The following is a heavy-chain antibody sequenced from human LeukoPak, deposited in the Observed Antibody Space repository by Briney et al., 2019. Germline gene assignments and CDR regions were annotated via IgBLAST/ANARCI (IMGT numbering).Heavy chain of an antibody. V-gene: IGHV4-34*01. J-gene: IGHJ4*02. Sequence: SETLSLTCAVYGGSFSGYYWSWIRQPPGKGMAWIGEINHSGSTNYNPSLKSRVTISVDTSKNQFSLKLSSVTAADTAVYYCARVASVGATPFDDYWGQGTLVTVSS. D-gene: IGHD1-26*01. CDR1: GGSFSGYY. CDR2: INHSGST. CDR3: ARVASVGATPFDDY.